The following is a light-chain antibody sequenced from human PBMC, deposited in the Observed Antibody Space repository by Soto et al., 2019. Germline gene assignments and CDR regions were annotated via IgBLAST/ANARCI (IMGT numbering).Light chain of an antibody. Sequence: QSVLAQPPSVSGAPGQRVTISCTGSSSNFGSGYDVQWYQQLPGRAPKFLISGNNDRPSGLPDRFSASKSGTSASLAITGLQAEDEADYYCRTYDTSLSAYVFGTGTQLTVL. CDR3: RTYDTSLSAYV. V-gene: IGLV1-40*01. CDR2: GNN. J-gene: IGLJ1*01. CDR1: SSNFGSGYD.